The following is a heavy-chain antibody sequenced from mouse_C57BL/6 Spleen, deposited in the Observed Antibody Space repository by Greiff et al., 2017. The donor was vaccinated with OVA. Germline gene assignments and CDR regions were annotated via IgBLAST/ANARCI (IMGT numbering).Heavy chain of an antibody. J-gene: IGHJ2*01. V-gene: IGHV5-9*01. CDR2: ISGGGGNT. CDR1: GFTFSSYT. D-gene: IGHD1-1*01. Sequence: DVHLVESGGGLVKPGGSLKLSCAASGFTFSSYTMSWVRQTPEKRLEWVATISGGGGNTYYPDSVKGRFTISRDNAKNTLYLQMSSLRSEDTALYYCAGLRYYGSSYYFDYWGQGTTLTVSS. CDR3: AGLRYYGSSYYFDY.